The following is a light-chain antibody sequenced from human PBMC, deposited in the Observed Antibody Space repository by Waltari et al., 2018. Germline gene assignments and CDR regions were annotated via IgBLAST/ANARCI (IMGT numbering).Light chain of an antibody. CDR1: TSNIGTNP. Sequence: QSVLTQPPSASGTAGQRGTISCSGGTSNIGTNPVNWYQQLQGTAPIVLIYNDNERPRGVPDRFSGSKSGPSASLAISGLQSDDEADYYCASRDDSLNVWVFGGGTKVTVL. V-gene: IGLV1-44*01. CDR3: ASRDDSLNVWV. CDR2: NDN. J-gene: IGLJ3*02.